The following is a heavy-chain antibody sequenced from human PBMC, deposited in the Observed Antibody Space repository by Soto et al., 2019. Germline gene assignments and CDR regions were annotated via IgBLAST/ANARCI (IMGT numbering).Heavy chain of an antibody. CDR3: ARAYEGDYFDY. CDR2: ISYDGSNK. V-gene: IGHV3-30-3*01. CDR1: GSTFSSYA. Sequence: GGSLRLSCAASGSTFSSYAIHWVRQAPGKGLEWVAVISYDGSNKYYADSVKGRFTISRGNSKNTLYLQMNSLRAEDTAVYYCARAYEGDYFDYWGQGTLVTVSS. D-gene: IGHD3-16*01. J-gene: IGHJ4*02.